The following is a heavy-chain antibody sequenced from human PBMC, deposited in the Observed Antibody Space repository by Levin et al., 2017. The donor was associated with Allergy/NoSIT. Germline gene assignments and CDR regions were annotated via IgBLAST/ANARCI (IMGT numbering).Heavy chain of an antibody. Sequence: GASVKVSCKASGGTFSSYAISWVRQAPGQGLEWMGGIIPIFGTANYAQKFHGRVTITADKSTSTAYMELSSLRSEDTAVYYCARAKTGTTYWDYWGQGTLVTVSS. CDR3: ARAKTGTTYWDY. D-gene: IGHD1-1*01. J-gene: IGHJ4*02. CDR1: GGTFSSYA. CDR2: IIPIFGTA. V-gene: IGHV1-69*06.